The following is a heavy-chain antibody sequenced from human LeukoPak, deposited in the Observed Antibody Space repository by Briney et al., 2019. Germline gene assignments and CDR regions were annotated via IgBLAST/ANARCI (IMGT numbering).Heavy chain of an antibody. Sequence: AESLRLSCAVSGITLSNDGMSWVRQAPGRGLEWVAGIIDSGGSTNYADSLKGRFTISRDNPKNTSDLQMNTVRAEDTAVYFCAKRGIVIRAFIIVGFHKEAYYFDYWGQGALVTVSS. CDR1: GITLSNDG. CDR2: IIDSGGST. J-gene: IGHJ4*02. V-gene: IGHV3-23*01. D-gene: IGHD3-16*01. CDR3: AKRGIVIRAFIIVGFHKEAYYFDY.